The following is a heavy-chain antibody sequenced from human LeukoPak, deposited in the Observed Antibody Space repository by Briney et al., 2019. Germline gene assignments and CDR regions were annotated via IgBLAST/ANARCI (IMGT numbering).Heavy chain of an antibody. V-gene: IGHV4-34*01. D-gene: IGHD5-18*01. J-gene: IGHJ4*02. CDR2: INHSGST. CDR3: AREGPIQLWLRRHFDY. Sequence: RSSESLSLTCAVYGGSFSGYYWSWIRQPPGKGLEWIGEINHSGSTNYNPSLKSRVTISVDTSKNQYSLKLSSVTAADTAVYYCAREGPIQLWLRRHFDYWGQGTLVTVSS. CDR1: GGSFSGYY.